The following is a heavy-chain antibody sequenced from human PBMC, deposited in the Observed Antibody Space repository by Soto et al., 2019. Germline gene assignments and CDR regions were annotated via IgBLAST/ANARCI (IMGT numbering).Heavy chain of an antibody. Sequence: VYPRLSCAASGFRFITRAMSWVRQAPGKGLEWVASIRPGGDSTYYADSVKGRFAVSRDNSNVTLYLQMDSLRVEDTAIYYCTTHVEGAPWAGGFYYWGQGT. CDR1: GFRFITRA. J-gene: IGHJ4*02. D-gene: IGHD1-26*01. V-gene: IGHV3-23*01. CDR2: IRPGGDST. CDR3: TTHVEGAPWAGGFYY.